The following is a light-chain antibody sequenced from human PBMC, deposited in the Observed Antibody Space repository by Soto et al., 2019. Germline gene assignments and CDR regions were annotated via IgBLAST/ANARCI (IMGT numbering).Light chain of an antibody. CDR2: AAS. CDR3: QQLYSYSS. CDR1: QDISRY. Sequence: DIQLTQSPSFVSASVGERVTITCRASQDISRYLAWYQQKPGEAPKLLISAASTLHSGVLLRFSGSGSGTEFTLTVSYLLPEDFSTYYCQQLYSYSSVGQGTRLESK. V-gene: IGKV1-9*01. J-gene: IGKJ5*01.